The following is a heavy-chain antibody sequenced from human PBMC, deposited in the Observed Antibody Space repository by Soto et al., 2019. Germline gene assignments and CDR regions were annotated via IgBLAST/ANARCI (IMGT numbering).Heavy chain of an antibody. D-gene: IGHD4-17*01. CDR1: GYTFTSYT. J-gene: IGHJ4*02. CDR3: ARDPVLDY. Sequence: ASVKVSCKASGYTFTSYTIHWIRQAPGQRLEWMGWISGGSGYTKYSQKFQDRVTITRDTSASTAYVELSSLRSEDTAVYYCARDPVLDYWGQGTPVTVSS. CDR2: ISGGSGYT. V-gene: IGHV1-3*01.